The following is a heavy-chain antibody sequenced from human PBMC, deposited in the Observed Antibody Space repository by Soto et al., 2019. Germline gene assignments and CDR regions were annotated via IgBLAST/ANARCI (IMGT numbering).Heavy chain of an antibody. V-gene: IGHV4-59*01. J-gene: IGHJ5*02. CDR1: GGSISSYY. Sequence: SETLSLTCTVSGGSISSYYWSWIRQPPGKGLEWIGYIYYSGSTNYNPSLKSRVTISVDTSKNQFSLKLSSVTAADTAVYYCARSPPWNYLNRFDPWGQGTLVTVSS. CDR2: IYYSGST. CDR3: ARSPPWNYLNRFDP. D-gene: IGHD1-7*01.